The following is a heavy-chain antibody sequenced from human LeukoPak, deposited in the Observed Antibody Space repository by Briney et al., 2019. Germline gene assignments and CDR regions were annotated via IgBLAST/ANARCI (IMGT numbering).Heavy chain of an antibody. CDR1: GGSISSGGYY. CDR2: IYYSGST. CDR3: ARSQLPDIVVIPAAIPAGYYFDY. D-gene: IGHD2-2*01. Sequence: SETLSLTCTVSGGSISSGGYYWSWIRQHPGKGLEWIGYIYYSGSTYYNPSLKSRVTISVDTSKNQFSLKLSSVTAADTAVYYWARSQLPDIVVIPAAIPAGYYFDYWGQGTLVTVSS. V-gene: IGHV4-31*03. J-gene: IGHJ4*02.